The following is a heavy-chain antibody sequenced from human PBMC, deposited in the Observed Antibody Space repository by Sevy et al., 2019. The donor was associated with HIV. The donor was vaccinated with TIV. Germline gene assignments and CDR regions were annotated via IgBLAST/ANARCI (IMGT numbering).Heavy chain of an antibody. Sequence: GGSLRLSCAASGFTFSSYAMHWVRQAPGKGLEYVSAISSNGGSTYYANSVKGRFTISRDNSKNTLYLQMGSLRAEDMAVYYCARGRLVGATKGRGGLFDIWGQGTMVTVSS. D-gene: IGHD1-26*01. CDR1: GFTFSSYA. V-gene: IGHV3-64*01. CDR3: ARGRLVGATKGRGGLFDI. J-gene: IGHJ3*02. CDR2: ISSNGGST.